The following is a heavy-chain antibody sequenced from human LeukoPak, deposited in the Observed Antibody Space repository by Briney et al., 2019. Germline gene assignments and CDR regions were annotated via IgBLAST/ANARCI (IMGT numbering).Heavy chain of an antibody. Sequence: SETLSVTCTVSGGSISSGDYYWSWIRQPPGKGLEWIGYIYYSGSTYYNPSLKSRVTISVDTSKNQFSLKLSSVTAADTAVYYCARSGGDFWSGYPEPSTFDYWGQGTLVTVSP. CDR3: ARSGGDFWSGYPEPSTFDY. CDR2: IYYSGST. CDR1: GGSISSGDYY. J-gene: IGHJ4*02. V-gene: IGHV4-30-4*01. D-gene: IGHD3-3*01.